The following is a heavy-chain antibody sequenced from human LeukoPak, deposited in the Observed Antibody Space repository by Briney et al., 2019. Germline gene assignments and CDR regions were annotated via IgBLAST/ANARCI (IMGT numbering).Heavy chain of an antibody. V-gene: IGHV3-30*02. J-gene: IGHJ4*02. CDR3: ARDRGSSWYETDY. Sequence: PGGSLRLSCAASGFTFSSYGMHWVRQAPGKGLEWVAFIRYDGSNKYYADSVKGRFTISRDNAKNSLYLQMNSLRAEDTAVYYCARDRGSSWYETDYWGQGTLVTVSS. CDR1: GFTFSSYG. CDR2: IRYDGSNK. D-gene: IGHD6-13*01.